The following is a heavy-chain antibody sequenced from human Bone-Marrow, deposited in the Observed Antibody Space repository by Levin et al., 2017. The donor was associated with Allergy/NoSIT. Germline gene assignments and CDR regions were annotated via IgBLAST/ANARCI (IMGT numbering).Heavy chain of an antibody. J-gene: IGHJ5*02. D-gene: IGHD5-12*01. CDR2: IKEDGSEK. CDR3: AREKFRRATIGARWFDP. Sequence: GESLKISCAASGFTFSNSWMSWVRQAPGKGLEWVANIKEDGSEKYYVDSVKGRFTISRDNAKNSLFVQMNSLRVEDTAVYYCAREKFRRATIGARWFDPWGQGTLVTVSS. CDR1: GFTFSNSW. V-gene: IGHV3-7*01.